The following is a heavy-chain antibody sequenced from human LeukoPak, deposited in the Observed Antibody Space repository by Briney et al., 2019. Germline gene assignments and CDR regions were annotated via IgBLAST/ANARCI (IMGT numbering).Heavy chain of an antibody. D-gene: IGHD6-19*01. V-gene: IGHV3-23*01. CDR1: GFTFSNSD. CDR3: ATSSGWYPKYFDY. J-gene: IGHJ4*02. Sequence: PGGSLRLSCTASGFTFSNSDMNWVRQAPGKGLEWVSCIRGSGYNPEYTDSVKGRFTISRDNSKNTLYLQMNSLRAEDTALYYCATSSGWYPKYFDYWGQGTLVTVSS. CDR2: IRGSGYNP.